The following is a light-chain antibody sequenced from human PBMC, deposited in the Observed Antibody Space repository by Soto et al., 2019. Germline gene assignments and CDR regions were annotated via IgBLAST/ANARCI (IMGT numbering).Light chain of an antibody. J-gene: IGLJ2*01. V-gene: IGLV2-23*02. CDR1: SSDVGSYNL. CDR2: EVS. CDR3: CSYAGSRTHVL. Sequence: QSALTQPASVSGSPGQSITNSCIGTSSDVGSYNLVSWYQQHPGKAPKVLIYEVSERPSGVSNRFSGSKSGNTASLTISGLQAEDEAEYYCCSYAGSRTHVLFGGGTKLTVL.